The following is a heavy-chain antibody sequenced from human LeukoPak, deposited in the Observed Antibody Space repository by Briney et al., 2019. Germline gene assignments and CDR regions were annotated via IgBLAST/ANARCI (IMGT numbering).Heavy chain of an antibody. V-gene: IGHV3-21*01. Sequence: GESLRLSCAASGFTFSSYNMNWVRQAPGKGLEWVSSITSGSSYIYYADSVKGRFTISRDNAKNSLYLQMNSLRAEDTAVYYCARDPYSGSYGNYYYYFMDVWGKGTTVTISS. D-gene: IGHD1-26*01. CDR1: GFTFSSYN. CDR2: ITSGSSYI. J-gene: IGHJ6*03. CDR3: ARDPYSGSYGNYYYYFMDV.